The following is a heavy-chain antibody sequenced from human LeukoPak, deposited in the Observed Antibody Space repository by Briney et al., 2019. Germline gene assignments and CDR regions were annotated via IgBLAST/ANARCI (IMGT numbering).Heavy chain of an antibody. CDR3: ARGGGFDV. V-gene: IGHV3-7*03. D-gene: IGHD2-15*01. J-gene: IGHJ6*02. Sequence: GGSLRLSCAASGFTFSSYWMNWARQAPGKGLEWVASINHNGNVSYYVDSVKGRFTISRDNAKNSLYLQMSNLRAEDTAVYFCARGGGFDVWGQGATVTVSS. CDR2: INHNGNVS. CDR1: GFTFSSYW.